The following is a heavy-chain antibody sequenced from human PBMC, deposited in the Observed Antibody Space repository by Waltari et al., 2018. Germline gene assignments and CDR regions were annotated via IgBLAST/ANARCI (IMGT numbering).Heavy chain of an antibody. J-gene: IGHJ3*02. Sequence: EVQLLESGGGLVQPGGSLRLSCGASGCTISGSAITWVRQAPGKGLEWVAGISGGGGGTDYADSVKGRFTISRDNSKNTLYLQMNSLRAGDTAVYYCAKDRRYISSWSTVFDIWGQGTMVTVSS. V-gene: IGHV3-23*01. CDR1: GCTISGSA. D-gene: IGHD6-13*01. CDR2: ISGGGGGT. CDR3: AKDRRYISSWSTVFDI.